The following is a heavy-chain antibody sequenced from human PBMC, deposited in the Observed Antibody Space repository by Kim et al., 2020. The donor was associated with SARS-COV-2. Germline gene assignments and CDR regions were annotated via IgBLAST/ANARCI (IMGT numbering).Heavy chain of an antibody. J-gene: IGHJ4*02. Sequence: GGSLRLSCAASGFTFSSYSMSWVRQAPGKGLEWVSSISSSGSYIYYADSVKGRFTISRDNAKNSLSLQMNSLRAEDTAVYYCARANSSGGYYFDYWGQGTLVTVSS. CDR2: ISSSGSYI. CDR3: ARANSSGGYYFDY. V-gene: IGHV3-21*01. CDR1: GFTFSSYS. D-gene: IGHD6-25*01.